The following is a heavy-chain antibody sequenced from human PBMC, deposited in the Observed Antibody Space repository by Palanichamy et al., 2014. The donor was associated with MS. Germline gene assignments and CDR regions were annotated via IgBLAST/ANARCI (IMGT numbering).Heavy chain of an antibody. J-gene: IGHJ6*03. Sequence: QVQLQESGPGLVSPSQTLSLTCIVSGGSLNSGAYYWTWIRQLPGKGLEWMGYIHYTGNTYYNPSLKSRISISVDASRTRFSLHLSSVTAADTAVYYCARESMLRAATYSYYFFDVWGKGATVTVSS. V-gene: IGHV4-31*03. CDR1: GGSLNSGAYY. CDR2: IHYTGNT. D-gene: IGHD3-10*01. CDR3: ARESMLRAATYSYYFFDV.